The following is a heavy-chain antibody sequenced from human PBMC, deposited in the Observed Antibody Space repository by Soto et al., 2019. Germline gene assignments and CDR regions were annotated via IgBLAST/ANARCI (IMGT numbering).Heavy chain of an antibody. CDR3: ANSREVSSSWYGLLDY. CDR1: GFTFSSYG. V-gene: IGHV3-30*18. D-gene: IGHD6-13*01. CDR2: ISYDGSNK. J-gene: IGHJ4*02. Sequence: GGSLRLFCAASGFTFSSYGMHWVRQAPGKGLEWVAVISYDGSNKYYADSVKGRFTISRDNSKNTLYLQMNSLRAEDTAVYYCANSREVSSSWYGLLDYWGQGTLVTVSS.